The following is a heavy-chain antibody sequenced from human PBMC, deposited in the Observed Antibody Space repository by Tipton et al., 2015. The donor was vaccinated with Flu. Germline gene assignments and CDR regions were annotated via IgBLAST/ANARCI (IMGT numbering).Heavy chain of an antibody. D-gene: IGHD1-26*01. J-gene: IGHJ4*02. CDR3: VRDPLSGTYPNY. CDR1: GYTFGKFG. Sequence: QVQLVQSGAEVKKPGASVKVSCKASGYTFGKFGINWVRQAPGQRLEWMGWISSDSGDTKYAQNLQGRVTMTTDTSTATAYMELRSLTSDDTAVYFCVRDPLSGTYPNYWGQGTLVTVSS. V-gene: IGHV1-18*01. CDR2: ISSDSGDT.